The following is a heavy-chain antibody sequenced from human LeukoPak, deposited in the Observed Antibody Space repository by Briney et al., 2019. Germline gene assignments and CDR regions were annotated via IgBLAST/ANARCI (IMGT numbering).Heavy chain of an antibody. V-gene: IGHV1-2*02. D-gene: IGHD2-2*02. Sequence: ASVKVSCKASGYTFTGYYMHWVRQAPGQGLEWMGWINPNSGGTNYAQKFQGGVTMTRDTSISTAYMELSRLRSDDTAVYYCARDRYCSSTSCYTAFDPWGQGTLATVSS. CDR2: INPNSGGT. CDR3: ARDRYCSSTSCYTAFDP. CDR1: GYTFTGYY. J-gene: IGHJ5*02.